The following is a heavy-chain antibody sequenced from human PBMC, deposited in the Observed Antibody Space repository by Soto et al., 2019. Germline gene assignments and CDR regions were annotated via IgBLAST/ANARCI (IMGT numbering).Heavy chain of an antibody. J-gene: IGHJ6*02. V-gene: IGHV1-18*01. CDR1: GYAFTSYG. Sequence: GASVKVSCKASGYAFTSYGSSCRSQAPGQGLEWLGWISAYNGNTKYAQKLQGRVTMTTDTSTSTAYMELRSLRAEDTAVYYCRKGRSYCYYYGVDVWGQGTTVTVSS. CDR2: ISAYNGNT. D-gene: IGHD1-26*01. CDR3: RKGRSYCYYYGVDV.